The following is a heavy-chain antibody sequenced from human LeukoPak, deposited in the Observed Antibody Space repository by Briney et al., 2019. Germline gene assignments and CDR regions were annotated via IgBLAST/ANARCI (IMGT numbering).Heavy chain of an antibody. J-gene: IGHJ4*02. CDR2: INTGGFTI. Sequence: PGGSLRLSCAASGFTFSSYEMNWVRQAPGKGLEWVSYINTGGFTIYYADSVKGRFTISRDNTKNSLYLQMNSLGVEDTALYHCARKGLGGELGGFDSWGQGTLVTVSS. CDR1: GFTFSSYE. CDR3: ARKGLGGELGGFDS. V-gene: IGHV3-48*03. D-gene: IGHD1-26*01.